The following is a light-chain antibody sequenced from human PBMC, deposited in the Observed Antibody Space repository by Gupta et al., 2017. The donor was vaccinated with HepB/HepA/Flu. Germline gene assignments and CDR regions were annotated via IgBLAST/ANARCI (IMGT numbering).Light chain of an antibody. CDR3: HQYYDIPFT. CDR2: WAS. J-gene: IGKJ2*01. V-gene: IGKV4-1*01. CDR1: QNILYSHKNQNY. Sequence: INCKASQNILYSHKNQNYLVWYQQKPGQPPKLLIYWASSRESGVPDRFSGSGSATDFTLTISSLQTEDVAVYYCHQYYDIPFTFGQGTKLEIK.